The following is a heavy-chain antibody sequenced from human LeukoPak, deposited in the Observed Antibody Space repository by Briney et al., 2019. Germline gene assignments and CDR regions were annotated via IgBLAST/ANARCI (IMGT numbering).Heavy chain of an antibody. D-gene: IGHD6-13*01. CDR1: GFTFSSYA. CDR2: INHSGST. Sequence: GSLRLSCAASGFTFSSYAMSWIRQPPGKGLEWIGEINHSGSTNYNPSLKSRVTISVDTSKNQFSLKLSSVTAADTAVYYCARVRAGIAAAGTIPHFDYWGQGTLVTVSS. V-gene: IGHV4-34*01. CDR3: ARVRAGIAAAGTIPHFDY. J-gene: IGHJ4*02.